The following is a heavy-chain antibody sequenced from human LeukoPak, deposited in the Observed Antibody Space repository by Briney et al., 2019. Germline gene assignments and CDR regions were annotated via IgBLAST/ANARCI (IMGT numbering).Heavy chain of an antibody. J-gene: IGHJ4*02. Sequence: ASVKVSCKASGYTFTSYYMHWVRQAPGQGLEWMGIINPSGGSTSYAQKFQGRVTMTRDMSTSTVYMELSSLRSEDTAVYYCARPGRKGSGYPENYFDYWGQGTLVTVSS. CDR1: GYTFTSYY. D-gene: IGHD3-22*01. CDR3: ARPGRKGSGYPENYFDY. V-gene: IGHV1-46*01. CDR2: INPSGGST.